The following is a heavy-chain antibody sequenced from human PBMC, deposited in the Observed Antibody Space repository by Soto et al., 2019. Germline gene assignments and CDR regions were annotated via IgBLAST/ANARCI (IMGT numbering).Heavy chain of an antibody. V-gene: IGHV1-18*01. CDR3: ARGSSRGVFDY. CDR2: IIANNGNT. D-gene: IGHD6-13*01. J-gene: IGHJ4*02. Sequence: ASVKVSCKASGYTFTSYGISWVRQAPGQGLEWMGWIIANNGNTNYAQKLQGRVTMTTDTSTSTAYMELRSLRSEDTAVYYCARGSSRGVFDYWGQGTLVTVSS. CDR1: GYTFTSYG.